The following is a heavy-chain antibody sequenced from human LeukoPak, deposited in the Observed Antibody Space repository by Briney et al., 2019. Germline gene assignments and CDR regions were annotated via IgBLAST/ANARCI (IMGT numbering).Heavy chain of an antibody. Sequence: SVKVSCKASGGTFSDNAVSFIRQAPGQGLEWMGGFIPILGTPSYAQKFQGRVSITTDESTSTAYMELTSLRSEDTAVYYCARGALGVREYFQHWGQGTLISVSS. CDR3: ARGALGVREYFQH. V-gene: IGHV1-69*05. J-gene: IGHJ1*01. CDR2: FIPILGTP. CDR1: GGTFSDNA. D-gene: IGHD2-8*01.